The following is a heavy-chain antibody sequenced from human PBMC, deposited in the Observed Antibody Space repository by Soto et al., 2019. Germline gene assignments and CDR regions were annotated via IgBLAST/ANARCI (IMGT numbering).Heavy chain of an antibody. V-gene: IGHV1-69*01. D-gene: IGHD6-13*01. Sequence: QVQLVQSGAEVKKPGYSVKVSCKASGGTFSSYAISWVRQSPGQGLEWMGGIIPIFGTANYAQKFQGRVRITADESTSTAYMELSSLRSEDTAVYYCARDRGPEVGAAAVYYFDYWGQGTLVTVSS. J-gene: IGHJ4*02. CDR3: ARDRGPEVGAAAVYYFDY. CDR1: GGTFSSYA. CDR2: IIPIFGTA.